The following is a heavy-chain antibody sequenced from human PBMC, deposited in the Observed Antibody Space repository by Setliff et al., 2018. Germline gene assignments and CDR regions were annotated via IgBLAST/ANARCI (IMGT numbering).Heavy chain of an antibody. Sequence: KVSCKASGYTFTSYGISWVRQAPGQGLEWMGRIDPSDSYTNYSPSFQGHVTISADKSISTAYLQWSSLKASDTAMYYCARLSSTSIAGHWGQGTLVTVSS. CDR2: IDPSDSYT. CDR1: GYTFTSYG. V-gene: IGHV5-10-1*01. J-gene: IGHJ4*02. D-gene: IGHD2-2*01. CDR3: ARLSSTSIAGH.